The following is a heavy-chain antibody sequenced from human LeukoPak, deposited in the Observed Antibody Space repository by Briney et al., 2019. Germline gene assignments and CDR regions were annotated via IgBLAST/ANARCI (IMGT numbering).Heavy chain of an antibody. D-gene: IGHD5-24*01. CDR2: IYYSGST. CDR1: GGSISSYY. J-gene: IGHJ4*02. Sequence: PSETLSLTCTVSGGSISSYYWSWIRQPPGKGLEWIGYIYYSGSTNYNPSLKSRVTISVDTSKNQFSLRLSSVTAADTAVYYCARHRDGYNLWGQGTLVTVSS. V-gene: IGHV4-59*08. CDR3: ARHRDGYNL.